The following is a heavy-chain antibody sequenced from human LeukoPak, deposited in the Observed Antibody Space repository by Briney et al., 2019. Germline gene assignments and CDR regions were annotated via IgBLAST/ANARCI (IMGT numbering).Heavy chain of an antibody. CDR3: ARGSFGTGFDY. J-gene: IGHJ4*02. V-gene: IGHV3-74*03. Sequence: GGSLRLSCAASGFTFSNYWIHWVRQAPGKGLVWVSRVSTDGSSTTYADSVKGRFTISRDNAKNTLYLQMNSLRAEDTAVYYCARGSFGTGFDYWGQGTLVTVSS. CDR1: GFTFSNYW. D-gene: IGHD3/OR15-3a*01. CDR2: VSTDGSST.